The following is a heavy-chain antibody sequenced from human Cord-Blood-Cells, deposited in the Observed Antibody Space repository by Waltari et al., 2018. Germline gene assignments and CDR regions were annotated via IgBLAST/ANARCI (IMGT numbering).Heavy chain of an antibody. CDR1: GGSFSGYY. CDR3: ARGLHCSSTSCYKHYYYYMDV. Sequence: QVQLQQWGAGLLKPSETLSLTCAVYGGSFSGYYWSWIRQPPGKGLEWIGEINHSGSTNYNPSLKSRVTISVDTSKNQFSLKLSSVTAADTAVYYCARGLHCSSTSCYKHYYYYMDVWGKGTTVTVSS. D-gene: IGHD2-2*02. CDR2: INHSGST. J-gene: IGHJ6*03. V-gene: IGHV4-34*01.